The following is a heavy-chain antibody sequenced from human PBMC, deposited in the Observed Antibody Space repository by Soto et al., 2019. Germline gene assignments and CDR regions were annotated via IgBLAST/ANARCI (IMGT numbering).Heavy chain of an antibody. CDR2: ISAGGSST. CDR1: GFTFSSYA. CDR3: ASYYGSGSHNPLDYFDY. J-gene: IGHJ4*02. Sequence: GGSLRLSCAASGFTFSSYAVSWVRQAPGKGLEWVSSISAGGSSTYYADSVKGRFTISRDNSKNTLYLQMNSLRAEDTAVYYCASYYGSGSHNPLDYFDYWGQGTLVTVSS. V-gene: IGHV3-23*01. D-gene: IGHD3-10*01.